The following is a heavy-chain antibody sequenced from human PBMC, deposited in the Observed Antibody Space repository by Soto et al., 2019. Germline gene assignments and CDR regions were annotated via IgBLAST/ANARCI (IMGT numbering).Heavy chain of an antibody. CDR1: GFTFINTG. CDR2: ITGNGDTT. Sequence: EVQVLQSGGGLVPPGGSLRLSCAGSGFTFINTGMSWVRQAPGQGLEWVSAITGNGDTTYYADSVKGRFTISRDNSKSTLYLQLNSMRAEDTAVYSCANIDGYFDYWGQGTMVTVSS. V-gene: IGHV3-23*01. CDR3: ANIDGYFDY. J-gene: IGHJ4*02.